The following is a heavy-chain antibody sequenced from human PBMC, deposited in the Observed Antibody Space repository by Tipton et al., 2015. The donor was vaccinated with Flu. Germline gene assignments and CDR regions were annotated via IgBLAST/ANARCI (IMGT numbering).Heavy chain of an antibody. J-gene: IGHJ5*01. CDR1: GGSFRAYY. CDR3: ARRDYSNYVSDPKNWFNS. CDR2: INHSGST. Sequence: LRLSCAVYGGSFRAYYWSWIRQPPGKGLEWIGEINHSGSTNYNPSLKSRVTISVDKSKNQFSLKLSSVTAADTAVYYCARRDYSNYVSDPKNWFNSWGLGTLVTVSS. D-gene: IGHD4-11*01. V-gene: IGHV4-34*01.